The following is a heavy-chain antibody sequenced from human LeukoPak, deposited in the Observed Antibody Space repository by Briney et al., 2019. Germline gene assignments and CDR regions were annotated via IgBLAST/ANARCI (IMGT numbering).Heavy chain of an antibody. V-gene: IGHV4-34*01. CDR3: TRAVAGHPD. Sequence: SETLSPTCAVSGVPFSNYYCSWVRQSPRQGLEWIGEINHSGYTNYNPSLKSRVTMSIETSKNQFSLRLTSVTAADTGVYYCTRAVAGHPDWGQGTLVTVSS. D-gene: IGHD5-12*01. J-gene: IGHJ4*02. CDR2: INHSGYT. CDR1: GVPFSNYY.